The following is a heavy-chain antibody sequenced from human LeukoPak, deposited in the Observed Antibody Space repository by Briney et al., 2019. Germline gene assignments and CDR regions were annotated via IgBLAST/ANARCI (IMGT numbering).Heavy chain of an antibody. D-gene: IGHD6-13*01. V-gene: IGHV4-59*08. CDR3: ARHFYSSSWSYYYYMDV. J-gene: IGHJ6*03. Sequence: PSETLSLTCTVSGGSISSYYWSWIRQPPGKGLEWIGYIYYSGSTNYNPSLKSRVTISVDTSKNQFSLKLSPVTAADTAVYYCARHFYSSSWSYYYYMDVWGKGTTVTVSS. CDR1: GGSISSYY. CDR2: IYYSGST.